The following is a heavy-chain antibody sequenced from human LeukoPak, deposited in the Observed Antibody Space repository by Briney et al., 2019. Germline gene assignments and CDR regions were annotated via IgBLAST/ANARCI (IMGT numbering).Heavy chain of an antibody. CDR2: IYSGGST. J-gene: IGHJ4*02. Sequence: HPGGSLRLSCAASGFTVSSNYTSWVRQAPGKGLEWVSVIYSGGSTYYADSVKGRFTISRDNSKNTLYLQMNSLRAEDTAVYYCARDQYCSGGSCTDYWGQGTLVTVSS. CDR3: ARDQYCSGGSCTDY. CDR1: GFTVSSNY. D-gene: IGHD2-15*01. V-gene: IGHV3-53*01.